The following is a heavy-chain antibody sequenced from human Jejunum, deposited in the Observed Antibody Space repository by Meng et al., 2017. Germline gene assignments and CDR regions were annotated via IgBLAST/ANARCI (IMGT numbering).Heavy chain of an antibody. D-gene: IGHD3-3*01. J-gene: IGHJ6*02. CDR3: ARDHRSGNNNYYYDYGLDV. Sequence: GESLKISCAASGFTFSSYAMHWVRQATGKGLEWVAVILYDGSATYYADSVKGRFTISRDNTKNTLYLQMNSLRPEITTLYYYARDHRSGNNNYYYDYGLDVWGQGTTVTVSS. CDR2: ILYDGSAT. V-gene: IGHV3-30*01. CDR1: GFTFSSYA.